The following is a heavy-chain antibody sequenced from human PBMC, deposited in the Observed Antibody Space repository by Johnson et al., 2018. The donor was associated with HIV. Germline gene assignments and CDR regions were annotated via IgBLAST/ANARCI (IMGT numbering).Heavy chain of an antibody. J-gene: IGHJ3*02. CDR3: ARGMTTVTNHDAYDI. D-gene: IGHD4-17*01. Sequence: QMLLVESGGGLVKPGGSLRLSCAASGFTFSDYYMSWIRQAPGKGLEWVAFIRYDGSDKYYGDSVKGRFTISRDNSKNTLYLQMNSLRAEDTAVYYCARGMTTVTNHDAYDIWGQGTMVTVSS. CDR1: GFTFSDYY. CDR2: IRYDGSDK. V-gene: IGHV3-30*02.